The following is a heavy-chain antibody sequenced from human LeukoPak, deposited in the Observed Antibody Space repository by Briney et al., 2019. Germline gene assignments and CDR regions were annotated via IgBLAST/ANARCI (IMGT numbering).Heavy chain of an antibody. CDR3: VSPGGYDHWASIT. CDR2: INEDGSQK. J-gene: IGHJ4*02. CDR1: GYIFRRYW. D-gene: IGHD5-12*01. Sequence: GGSLSLSCAASGYIFRRYWVSWVRQAPGKGLEWVANINEDGSQKNYVDSVKGRFIISRDNAKNSLYLQMNSLKVEDTAVYSSVSPGGYDHWASITWGQGTMVSVST. V-gene: IGHV3-7*02.